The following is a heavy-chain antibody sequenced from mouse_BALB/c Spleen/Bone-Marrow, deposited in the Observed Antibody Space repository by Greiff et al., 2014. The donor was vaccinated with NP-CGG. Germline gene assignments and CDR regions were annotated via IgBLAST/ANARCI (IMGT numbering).Heavy chain of an antibody. CDR2: IWGDGST. D-gene: IGHD2-14*01. J-gene: IGHJ4*01. CDR1: GFSLTSYG. Sequence: VQLQQSGTGLVAPSQSLSITCTVSGFSLTSYGVSWVRQSPGKGLEWLGVIWGDGSTNYHSALISRLSISKDNSKSQVFLKPSSLQTDDTATYYCAKQDYYRYDYAMDYWGQGTSVTVSS. CDR3: AKQDYYRYDYAMDY. V-gene: IGHV2-3*01.